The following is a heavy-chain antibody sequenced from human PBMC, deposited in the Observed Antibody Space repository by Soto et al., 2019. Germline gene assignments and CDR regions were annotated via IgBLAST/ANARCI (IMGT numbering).Heavy chain of an antibody. D-gene: IGHD2-2*01. Sequence: LSLTCDVYGGSFSRYNWSWIRQPPGKGLEWIGEINLSGSTNYNPSLKSRVTISLDTSKNQFSLKLSSVTAADTAVYFCARGLKIDQLIWPTNWFDPWGQGTLVTVSS. V-gene: IGHV4-34*01. CDR3: ARGLKIDQLIWPTNWFDP. J-gene: IGHJ5*02. CDR1: GGSFSRYN. CDR2: INLSGST.